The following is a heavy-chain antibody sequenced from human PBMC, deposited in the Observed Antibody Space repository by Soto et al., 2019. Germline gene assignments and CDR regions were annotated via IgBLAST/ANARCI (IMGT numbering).Heavy chain of an antibody. D-gene: IGHD2-15*01. CDR3: AKGRHGYCSGGSCSHGASRGLEYFQH. CDR2: ISGSGGST. J-gene: IGHJ1*01. V-gene: IGHV3-23*01. Sequence: GGSLRLSCVASGFTFSSYAMSWVRQAPGKGLEWVSAISGSGGSTYYADSVKGRFTISRDNSKNTLYLQMNSLRAEDTAVYYCAKGRHGYCSGGSCSHGASRGLEYFQHWGQGTLVTVSS. CDR1: GFTFSSYA.